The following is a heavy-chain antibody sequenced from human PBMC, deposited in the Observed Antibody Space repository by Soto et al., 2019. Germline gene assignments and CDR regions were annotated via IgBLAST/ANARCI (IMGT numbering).Heavy chain of an antibody. V-gene: IGHV3-7*01. CDR2: IKQGGREK. CDR3: ATDLGYYST. CDR1: GFTFTTYW. D-gene: IGHD2-2*01. Sequence: GGSLRLSCAASGFTFTTYWMTWVRQAPGKGLEWVANIKQGGREKYYVDSVKGRFTISRDNAKNSLYLQRNSLRVEDTAVYYCATDLGYYSTWGQGTLVTVSS. J-gene: IGHJ4*02.